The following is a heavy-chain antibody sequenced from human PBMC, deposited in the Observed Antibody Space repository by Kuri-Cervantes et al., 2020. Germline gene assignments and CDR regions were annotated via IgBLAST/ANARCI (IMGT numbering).Heavy chain of an antibody. CDR2: IIPIFGTA. Sequence: SVKVSCKTSGGILSGFAISWVRQAPGQGLEWMGGIIPIFGTANYAQKFQGRVTITTDESTSTAYMELSSLRSEDTAVYYCANTEGYNWNGFDPWGQGTLVTVSS. CDR1: GGILSGFA. CDR3: ANTEGYNWNGFDP. J-gene: IGHJ5*02. D-gene: IGHD1-1*01. V-gene: IGHV1-69*05.